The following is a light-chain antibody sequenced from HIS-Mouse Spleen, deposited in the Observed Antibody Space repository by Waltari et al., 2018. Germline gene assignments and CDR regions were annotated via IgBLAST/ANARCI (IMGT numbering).Light chain of an antibody. CDR3: SSYAGSNNFV. Sequence: QSALTQPPSASGSPGQSVTISCTGTSSDVGGYNYVSWYQQHPGKAPKRMIYEVSKRPSVVPVRFSGSKSGNTASLTVSGLQAEDEADYDCSSYAGSNNFVFGTGTKVTVL. CDR2: EVS. J-gene: IGLJ1*01. CDR1: SSDVGGYNY. V-gene: IGLV2-8*01.